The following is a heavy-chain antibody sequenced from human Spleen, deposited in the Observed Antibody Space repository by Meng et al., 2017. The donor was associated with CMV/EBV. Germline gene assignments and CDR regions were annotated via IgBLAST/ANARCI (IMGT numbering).Heavy chain of an antibody. CDR1: GFTFSTSW. CDR2: INTDGSRI. J-gene: IGHJ4*02. Sequence: GESLKISCETSGFTFSTSWMHWVRQAPGEGLVWVARINTDGSRITYTDSVKGRFTISRDDAKNTLYLLMNNVRVEDTAVYHCAKGRDVDVTATIPQDYWGQGTLVTVS. D-gene: IGHD5-12*01. CDR3: AKGRDVDVTATIPQDY. V-gene: IGHV3-74*01.